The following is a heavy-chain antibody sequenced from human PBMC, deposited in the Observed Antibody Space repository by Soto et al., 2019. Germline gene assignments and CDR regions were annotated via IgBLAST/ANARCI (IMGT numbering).Heavy chain of an antibody. CDR1: GGSISGHY. D-gene: IGHD6-19*01. CDR2: IFYSGST. V-gene: IGHV4-59*11. Sequence: PSETLSLTCTVSGGSISGHYWIWIRQAPGKRLEWSGYIFYSGSTNYNPSIKSRVTLSVDTSKNQFSLSLGSVTAADTAVYYCARVGSSGWSPDYWGQGTRVTVSP. CDR3: ARVGSSGWSPDY. J-gene: IGHJ4*02.